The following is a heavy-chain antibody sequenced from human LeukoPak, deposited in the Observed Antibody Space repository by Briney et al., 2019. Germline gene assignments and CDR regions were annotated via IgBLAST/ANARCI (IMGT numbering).Heavy chain of an antibody. CDR3: ARDGWGGSTFDY. J-gene: IGHJ4*02. V-gene: IGHV4-39*07. D-gene: IGHD5-12*01. CDR2: IYYSGST. Sequence: SETLSLTCTVSGGSISSSSYYWGWIRQPPGKGLEWIGSIYYSGSTYYNPSLKSRVTISVDTSKNQFSLKLSSVTAADTAVYYCARDGWGGSTFDYWGQGTLVTVSS. CDR1: GGSISSSSYY.